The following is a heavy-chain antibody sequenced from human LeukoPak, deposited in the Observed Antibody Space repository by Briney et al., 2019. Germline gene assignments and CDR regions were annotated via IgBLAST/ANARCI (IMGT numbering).Heavy chain of an antibody. CDR1: GYSFTNYW. V-gene: IGHV5-51*01. Sequence: GESLKISCQGSGYSFTNYWIGWVRQMPGKGLEWMGIVYPGDSETRYSPSFQGQVTISADKSINTAYLQWSSLKASDTAMYYCARHNTVAKIFDYWGQGTLVTVSS. D-gene: IGHD4-23*01. CDR3: ARHNTVAKIFDY. J-gene: IGHJ4*02. CDR2: VYPGDSET.